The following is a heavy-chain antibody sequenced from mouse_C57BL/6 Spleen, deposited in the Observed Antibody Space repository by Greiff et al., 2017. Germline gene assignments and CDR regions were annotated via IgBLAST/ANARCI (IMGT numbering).Heavy chain of an antibody. V-gene: IGHV1-42*01. CDR3: ARWNNGNSYRFDY. D-gene: IGHD1-1*01. Sequence: EVQLQQSGPELVKPGASVKISCKASGYSFTGYYMNWVKQSPEKSLEWIGEINPSTGGTTYNQKFKAKGTLTVDKSSSTAYMQHKSLTSEVSAVYCFARWNNGNSYRFDYWGQGTTLTVAS. CDR1: GYSFTGYY. J-gene: IGHJ2*01. CDR2: INPSTGGT.